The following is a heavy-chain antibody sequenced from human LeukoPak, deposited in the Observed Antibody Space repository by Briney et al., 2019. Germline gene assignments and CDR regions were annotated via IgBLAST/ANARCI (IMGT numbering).Heavy chain of an antibody. V-gene: IGHV3-30*18. CDR1: GFTFSSYG. CDR3: AKGKYGDYEY. J-gene: IGHJ4*02. Sequence: GGSLRLSCAASGFTFSSYGMHWVRQAPGKGLEWVAVISYDGSNKYYADSVKGRFTISRDNSKNTLYLQMNSLRAEDTAVYYCAKGKYGDYEYWGQGTLVTVSS. D-gene: IGHD4-17*01. CDR2: ISYDGSNK.